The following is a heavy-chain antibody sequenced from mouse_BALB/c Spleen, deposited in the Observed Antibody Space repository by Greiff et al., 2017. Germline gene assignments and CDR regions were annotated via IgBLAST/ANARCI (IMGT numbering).Heavy chain of an antibody. J-gene: IGHJ2*01. CDR2: ISSGGGNT. V-gene: IGHV5-9*03. Sequence: EVNVVESGGGLVKPGGSLKLSCAASGFTFSSYTMSWVRQTPEKRLEWVATISSGGGNTYYPDSVKGRFTISRDNAKNNLYLQMSSLRSEDTALYYCASYPFDYWGQGTTLTVSS. CDR3: ASYPFDY. CDR1: GFTFSSYT.